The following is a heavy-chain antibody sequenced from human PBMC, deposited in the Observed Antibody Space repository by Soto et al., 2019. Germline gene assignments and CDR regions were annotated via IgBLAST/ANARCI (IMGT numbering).Heavy chain of an antibody. D-gene: IGHD6-13*01. CDR1: GYTFTSYG. CDR3: ARVYSSSWYVQGKNFDY. V-gene: IGHV1-18*01. Sequence: ASVKVSCKASGYTFTSYGISWVRQAPGQGLEWMGWISAYNGNTNYAQKLQGRVTMTTDTSTSTAYMELRSLRSDDTAVNYCARVYSSSWYVQGKNFDYWGQGTLVTVSS. J-gene: IGHJ4*02. CDR2: ISAYNGNT.